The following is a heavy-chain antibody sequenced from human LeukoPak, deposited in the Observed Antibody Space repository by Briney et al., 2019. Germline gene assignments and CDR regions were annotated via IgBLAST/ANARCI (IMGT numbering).Heavy chain of an antibody. V-gene: IGHV4-61*02. Sequence: SETLSLTRTVSGGSNSSGSYYWSWIRQPAGKGLEWIGRIYTSGSTNYNPSLKSRVTISVDTSKNQFSLKLSSVAAADTAVYYCAGPETPYFGYWGQRTLVTVSS. D-gene: IGHD3/OR15-3a*01. CDR1: GGSNSSGSYY. J-gene: IGHJ4*02. CDR3: AGPETPYFGY. CDR2: IYTSGST.